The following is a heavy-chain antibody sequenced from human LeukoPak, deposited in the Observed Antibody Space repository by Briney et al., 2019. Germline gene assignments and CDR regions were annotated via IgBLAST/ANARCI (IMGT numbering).Heavy chain of an antibody. CDR1: GFTFSSYS. J-gene: IGHJ3*02. D-gene: IGHD3-22*01. CDR2: ISNSSSTI. Sequence: PGGSLRLSCAASGFTFSSYSMNWVRQAPGKGLEWVSYISNSSSTIYYADSVKGRFTISRDNAKNSLYLQMNSLRDEDTAVYYCARERGGYYYYDSSGYGAFDIWGQGTMVTVSS. CDR3: ARERGGYYYYDSSGYGAFDI. V-gene: IGHV3-48*02.